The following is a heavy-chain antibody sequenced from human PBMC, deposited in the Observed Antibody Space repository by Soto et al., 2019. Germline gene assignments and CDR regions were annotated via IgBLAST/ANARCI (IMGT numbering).Heavy chain of an antibody. CDR3: ATNDWFLDYYYYYGMDV. CDR2: ISYDGSNK. D-gene: IGHD3-9*01. V-gene: IGHV3-30*03. Sequence: GGSLRLSCAASGFTFSSYGMHWVRQAPGKGLEWVAVISYDGSNKYYADSVKGRFTISRDNSKNTLYLQMNSLRAEDTAVYYCATNDWFLDYYYYYGMDVWGQGTTVTVSS. J-gene: IGHJ6*02. CDR1: GFTFSSYG.